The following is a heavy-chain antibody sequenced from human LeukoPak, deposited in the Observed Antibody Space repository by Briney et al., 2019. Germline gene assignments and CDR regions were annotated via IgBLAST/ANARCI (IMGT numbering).Heavy chain of an antibody. CDR3: AYMRGLYYGIDY. J-gene: IGHJ4*02. D-gene: IGHD3-10*01. CDR1: GFTFSSYA. CDR2: ISGSDGST. V-gene: IGHV3-23*01. Sequence: GGSLRLSCAASGFTFSSYAMTWVRQASGKGLEWVSSISGSDGSTYYADSVKGRFTISRDNSKNTLYLQMNSLRAEDTAVYYCAYMRGLYYGIDYWGQGTLATVSS.